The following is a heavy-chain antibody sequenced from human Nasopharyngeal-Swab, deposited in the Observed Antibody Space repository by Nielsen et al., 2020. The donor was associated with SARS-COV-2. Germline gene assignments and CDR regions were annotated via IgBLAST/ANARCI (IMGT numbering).Heavy chain of an antibody. Sequence: GSLRLSCTVSGGPISSYYWSWIRQPPGKGLEWIGYIYYSGSTNYNPSLKSRVTISVDTSKNQFSLKLSSVTAADTAVYYCARVVPAAIGNWYFDLWGRGTLVTVSS. CDR3: ARVVPAAIGNWYFDL. CDR2: IYYSGST. CDR1: GGPISSYY. V-gene: IGHV4-59*01. D-gene: IGHD2-2*01. J-gene: IGHJ2*01.